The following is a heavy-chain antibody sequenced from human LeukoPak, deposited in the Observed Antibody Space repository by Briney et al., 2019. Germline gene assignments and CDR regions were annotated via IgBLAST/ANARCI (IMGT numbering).Heavy chain of an antibody. J-gene: IGHJ4*02. V-gene: IGHV3-23*01. Sequence: GGSLRLSCAASGFTFSSYAMSWVRQAPGKGLEWVSGISGSGGSTYYADSVKGRFTISRDNSKNTLYLQMNSLRAEHTAVYYCAKDSVPYSYGPQPATYYFDYWGQGTLVTVSS. CDR2: ISGSGGST. CDR3: AKDSVPYSYGPQPATYYFDY. CDR1: GFTFSSYA. D-gene: IGHD5-18*01.